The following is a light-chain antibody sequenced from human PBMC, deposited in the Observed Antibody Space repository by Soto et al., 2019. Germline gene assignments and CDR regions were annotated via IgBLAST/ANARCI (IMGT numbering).Light chain of an antibody. CDR1: QNIDNY. V-gene: IGKV1-33*01. J-gene: IGKJ5*01. CDR3: QQYENLPT. CDR2: DAS. Sequence: DIQRTQSPSSLSSSVGDRVTLTCQASQNIDNYLNWDQRKPGRAPKLRIYDASNLEAGVPSRLRGSGSGTDFTFTISRLQPEDIATYYCQQYENLPTFGQGTRLHIK.